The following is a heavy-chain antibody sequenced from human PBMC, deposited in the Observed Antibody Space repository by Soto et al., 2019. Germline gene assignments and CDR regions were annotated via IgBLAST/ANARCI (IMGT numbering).Heavy chain of an antibody. CDR1: GGSISSYY. J-gene: IGHJ4*02. V-gene: IGHV4-59*08. CDR3: ARLGLPAWGIAAAGYFDY. CDR2: IYYSGST. D-gene: IGHD6-13*01. Sequence: PSETLSLTCTVSGGSISSYYWSWIRQPPGKGLEWIGYIYYSGSTNYNPSLKSRVTISVDTSKNQFSLKLSSVTAADTAVYYFARLGLPAWGIAAAGYFDYWGQGTLVTVSS.